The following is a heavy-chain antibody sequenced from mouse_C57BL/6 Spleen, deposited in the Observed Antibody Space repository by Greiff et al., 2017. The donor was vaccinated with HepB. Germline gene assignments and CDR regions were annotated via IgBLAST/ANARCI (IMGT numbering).Heavy chain of an antibody. Sequence: VKLQESGAELVRPGTSVKVSCKASGYAFTNYLIEWVKQRPGQGLEWIGVINPGSGGTNYNEKFKGKATLTADKSSSTAYMQLSSLTSEDSAVYFCARFPLFITTVVADYWGQGTTLTVSS. CDR3: ARFPLFITTVVADY. CDR1: GYAFTNYL. D-gene: IGHD1-1*01. J-gene: IGHJ2*01. CDR2: INPGSGGT. V-gene: IGHV1-54*01.